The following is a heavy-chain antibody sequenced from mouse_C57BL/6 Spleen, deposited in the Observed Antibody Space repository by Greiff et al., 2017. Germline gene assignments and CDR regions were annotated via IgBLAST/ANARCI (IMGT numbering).Heavy chain of an antibody. V-gene: IGHV5-15*01. Sequence: EVMLVESGGGLVQSGGSLKLSCAASGFTFSDYGMAWVRQAPRKGPEWVAFISNLAYSIYYADTVTGRFTISRENAKNTLYLEMSSLRSEDTAMYYCARRNYYGSSYYAMDYWGQGTSVTVSS. CDR1: GFTFSDYG. J-gene: IGHJ4*01. CDR2: ISNLAYSI. CDR3: ARRNYYGSSYYAMDY. D-gene: IGHD1-1*01.